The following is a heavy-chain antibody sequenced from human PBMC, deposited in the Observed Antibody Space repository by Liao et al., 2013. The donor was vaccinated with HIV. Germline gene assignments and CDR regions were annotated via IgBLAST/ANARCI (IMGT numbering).Heavy chain of an antibody. CDR2: INHSGST. J-gene: IGHJ5*02. Sequence: QVQLQQWGAGLLKPSETLSLTCAVYGGSFSGYYWSWIRQPPGKGLEWIGEINHSGSTNYNPSLKSRVTISVDTSKNQFSLKLSSVTAADTAVYYCARVLIRGYSSPTRRWFDPWGQGNPGHRLL. V-gene: IGHV4-34*01. CDR3: ARVLIRGYSSPTRRWFDP. CDR1: GGSFSGYY. D-gene: IGHD5-18*01.